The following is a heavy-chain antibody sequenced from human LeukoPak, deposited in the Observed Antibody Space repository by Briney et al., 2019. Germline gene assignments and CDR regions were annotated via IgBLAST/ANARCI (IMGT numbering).Heavy chain of an antibody. J-gene: IGHJ3*01. V-gene: IGHV3-21*01. Sequence: GGSLRLSCAASGFTFTNNFMSWVRQVPGKGLEWVSSISSSSSYIYHADSVKGRFTISRDNAKNSLYLQMNSLRAEDTAVYYCARTAYYYDSSGYSHFGGQGTMVTVSS. CDR1: GFTFTNNF. D-gene: IGHD3-22*01. CDR2: ISSSSSYI. CDR3: ARTAYYYDSSGYSHF.